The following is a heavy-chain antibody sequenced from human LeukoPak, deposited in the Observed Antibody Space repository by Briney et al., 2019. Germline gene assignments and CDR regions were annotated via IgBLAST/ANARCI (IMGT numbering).Heavy chain of an antibody. CDR2: ISGSGGST. J-gene: IGHJ4*02. D-gene: IGHD5-18*01. CDR3: ARVAYSYGYYYFDY. Sequence: GGSLRLSCAASGFTFNNYGMTWVRQAPGKGLEWVSAISGSGGSTYYADSVKGRFTISRDNSKNTLYLQMNSLRAEDTAVYYCARVAYSYGYYYFDYWGQGTLVTVSS. CDR1: GFTFNNYG. V-gene: IGHV3-23*01.